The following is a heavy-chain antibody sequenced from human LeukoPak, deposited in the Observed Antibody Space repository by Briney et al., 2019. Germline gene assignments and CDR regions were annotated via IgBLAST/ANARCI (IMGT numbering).Heavy chain of an antibody. CDR3: ARDGYSSGWYVGWFDP. Sequence: GGSLLLSCAASGFTFSSYAMHWVRPAPGKGLEWVAVISYDGSNKYYADSVKGRFTISRDNSKNTLYLQMDSLRAEDTAVYYRARDGYSSGWYVGWFDPWGQGTLVTVSS. V-gene: IGHV3-30-3*01. CDR1: GFTFSSYA. CDR2: ISYDGSNK. D-gene: IGHD6-19*01. J-gene: IGHJ5*02.